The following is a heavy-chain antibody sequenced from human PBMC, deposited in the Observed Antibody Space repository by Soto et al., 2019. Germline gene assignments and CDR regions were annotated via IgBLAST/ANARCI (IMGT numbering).Heavy chain of an antibody. CDR1: GYTLTELS. CDR2: FDPEDGET. Sequence: ASVKVSCKVSGYTLTELSMHWVRQAPGKGLEWMGGFDPEDGETIYAQKFQGRVTMTEDTSTDTAYMELSSLRSEDTAVYYCATAVSSIAARPGYYYGMDVWGQGTTVTVSS. CDR3: ATAVSSIAARPGYYYGMDV. V-gene: IGHV1-24*01. J-gene: IGHJ6*02. D-gene: IGHD6-6*01.